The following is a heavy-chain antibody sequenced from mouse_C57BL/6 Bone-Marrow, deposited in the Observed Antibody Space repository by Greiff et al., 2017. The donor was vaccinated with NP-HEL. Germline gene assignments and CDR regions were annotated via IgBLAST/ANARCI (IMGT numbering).Heavy chain of an antibody. J-gene: IGHJ4*01. Sequence: DVQLVESGGGLVKPGGSLKLSCAASGFTFSSYAMSWVRQTPEKRLEWVATISDGGSYTYYPDNVKGRFTISRDNAKNNLYLQMSHLKSEDTAMYYCARERYYGRGDAMDYWGQGTSVTVSS. V-gene: IGHV5-4*01. CDR3: ARERYYGRGDAMDY. CDR1: GFTFSSYA. CDR2: ISDGGSYT. D-gene: IGHD1-1*01.